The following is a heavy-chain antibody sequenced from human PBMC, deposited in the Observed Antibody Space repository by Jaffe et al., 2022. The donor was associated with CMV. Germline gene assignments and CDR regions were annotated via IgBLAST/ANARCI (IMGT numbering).Heavy chain of an antibody. V-gene: IGHV3-30*18. Sequence: QVQLVESGGGVVQPGRSLRLSCAASGFTFSSYGMHWVRQAPGKGLEWVAVISYDGSNKYYADSVKGRFTISRDNSKNTLYLQMNSLRAEDTAVYYCAKDWAIAVAGYYYGMDVWGQGTTVTVSS. CDR1: GFTFSSYG. CDR3: AKDWAIAVAGYYYGMDV. D-gene: IGHD6-19*01. CDR2: ISYDGSNK. J-gene: IGHJ6*02.